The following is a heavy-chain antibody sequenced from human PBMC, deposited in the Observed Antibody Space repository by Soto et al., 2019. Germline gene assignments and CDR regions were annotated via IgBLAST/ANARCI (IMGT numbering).Heavy chain of an antibody. CDR1: GFTFSSYA. Sequence: GGSLRLSCAASGFTFSSYAMSWVRQAPGKGLEWVSAISGRGDSTNYADSVKGRFSISRDNSKNSLYLQMNSLRAEDTAVYYCAKRTLTAPFPFDYWGPGTLVTVSS. CDR2: ISGRGDST. CDR3: AKRTLTAPFPFDY. J-gene: IGHJ4*02. V-gene: IGHV3-23*01.